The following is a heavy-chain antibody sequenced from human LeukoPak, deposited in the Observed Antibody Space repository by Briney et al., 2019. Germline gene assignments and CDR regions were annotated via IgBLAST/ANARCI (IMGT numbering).Heavy chain of an antibody. CDR1: GGTFSSYA. D-gene: IGHD5-18*01. J-gene: IGHJ5*02. CDR2: IIPIFGIA. Sequence: SVKVSCKASGGTFSSYAISWVRQAPGQGLEWMGRIIPIFGIANYAQKFQGRVTITADKSTSTAYMELSSLRSEDTAVYYCARAGYTNNWFNPWGQGTLVTVSS. CDR3: ARAGYTNNWFNP. V-gene: IGHV1-69*04.